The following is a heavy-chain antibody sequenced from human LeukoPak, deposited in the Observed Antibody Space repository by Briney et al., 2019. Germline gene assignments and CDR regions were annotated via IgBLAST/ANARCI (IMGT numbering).Heavy chain of an antibody. CDR2: IKQDGSEK. J-gene: IGHJ4*02. CDR1: GFTLSSYW. CDR3: ARVSGWSFDY. Sequence: TGGSLRLSCAASGFTLSSYWMIGLRQAPGKGLEGVANIKQDGSEKYYVDCVKGRFTISRDNAKNSLYLQMNSLRAEDTAVYYCARVSGWSFDYWGQGTLVTVSS. V-gene: IGHV3-7*01. D-gene: IGHD6-19*01.